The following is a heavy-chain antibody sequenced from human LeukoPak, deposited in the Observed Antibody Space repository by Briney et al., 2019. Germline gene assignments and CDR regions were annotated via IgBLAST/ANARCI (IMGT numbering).Heavy chain of an antibody. Sequence: ASVKVSCKVSGYTLTELSMNWVRQAPGKGLEWLGGFDPEDGETIYAQKFQGRVIMTEDTSADTAYMDLSSLRSEDTAVYYCATGRARRLGSNFLDYWGQGTLVTVSS. J-gene: IGHJ4*02. CDR1: GYTLTELS. CDR2: FDPEDGET. CDR3: ATGRARRLGSNFLDY. D-gene: IGHD3-10*01. V-gene: IGHV1-24*01.